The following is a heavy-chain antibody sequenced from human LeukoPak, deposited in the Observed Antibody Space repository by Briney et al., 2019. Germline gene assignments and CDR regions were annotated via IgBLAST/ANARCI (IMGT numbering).Heavy chain of an antibody. CDR2: IYHSGST. V-gene: IGHV4-38-2*02. CDR1: GYSISSGYY. Sequence: SETLSLTCTVSGYSISSGYYWGWIRQPPGKGLEWIGSIYHSGSTYYNPSLKSRVTISVDTSKNQFSLKLSSVTAADTAVYYCARGRITIFGVVKFVRRWFDPWGQGTLVTVSS. J-gene: IGHJ5*02. D-gene: IGHD3-3*01. CDR3: ARGRITIFGVVKFVRRWFDP.